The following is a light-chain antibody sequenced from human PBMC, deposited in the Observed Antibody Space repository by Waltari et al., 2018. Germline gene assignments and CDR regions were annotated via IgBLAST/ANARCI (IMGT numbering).Light chain of an antibody. J-gene: IGLJ2*01. Sequence: SALTQPDSVSGSPGQSITISCSGISSDCGGFEYVSWYQQHPGKAPKVIIYDVNNRPSGVSNRFSGSKSGSSASLTISGLQAEDEADYYCSSFTSSTTGIFGGGTKVTVL. CDR3: SSFTSSTTGI. CDR2: DVN. V-gene: IGLV2-14*03. CDR1: SSDCGGFEY.